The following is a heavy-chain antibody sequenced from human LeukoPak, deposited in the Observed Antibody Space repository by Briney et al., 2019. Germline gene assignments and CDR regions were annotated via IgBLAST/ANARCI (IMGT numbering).Heavy chain of an antibody. CDR3: ARERARQWLVLYY. V-gene: IGHV1-3*01. J-gene: IGHJ4*02. CDR1: GYTFTSYA. D-gene: IGHD6-19*01. Sequence: GASVKVSCKASGYTFTSYAMHSVRQAPGQRHEWMGWINAGIGNTKYSQKFQGRVAITRDTSASTAYMELSSLRSEDTAVYYCARERARQWLVLYYWGQGTLVTVSS. CDR2: INAGIGNT.